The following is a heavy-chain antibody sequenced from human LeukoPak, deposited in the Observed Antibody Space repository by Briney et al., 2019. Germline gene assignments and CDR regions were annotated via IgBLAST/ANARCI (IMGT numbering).Heavy chain of an antibody. CDR1: VFPFNFYW. V-gene: IGHV3-74*01. J-gene: IGHJ6*02. CDR3: SRDSTATTMVRGVDYYYGMDV. Sequence: GGSLTLSCAPSVFPFNFYWMHCVRQAPGGGGVWVSRINCEGSSTIYADSVKGRFTISRDNAKNTLYLQMNSLRAEDTAVYYCSRDSTATTMVRGVDYYYGMDVWGQGTTVTVSS. D-gene: IGHD3-10*01. CDR2: INCEGSST.